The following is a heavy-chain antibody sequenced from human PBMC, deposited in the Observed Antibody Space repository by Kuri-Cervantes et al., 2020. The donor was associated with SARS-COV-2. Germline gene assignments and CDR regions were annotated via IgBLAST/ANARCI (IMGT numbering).Heavy chain of an antibody. Sequence: LSLTCAASGFTFSSYDMHWVRQATGKGLEWVSAIGTAGDTYYPGSVKGRFTISRDNSKNTLYLQMNSLRAEDTAVYYCAKVIKGGYSYDTDKIHNWFDPWGQGNLVTVSS. V-gene: IGHV3-13*01. CDR3: AKVIKGGYSYDTDKIHNWFDP. CDR1: GFTFSSYD. D-gene: IGHD5-18*01. J-gene: IGHJ5*02. CDR2: IGTAGDT.